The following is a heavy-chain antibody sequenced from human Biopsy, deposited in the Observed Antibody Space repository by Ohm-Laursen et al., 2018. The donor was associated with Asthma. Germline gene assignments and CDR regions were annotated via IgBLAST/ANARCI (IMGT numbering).Heavy chain of an antibody. D-gene: IGHD6-6*01. CDR3: ARKIAARGGMGV. V-gene: IGHV3-33*01. CDR1: GITFSTYG. J-gene: IGHJ6*02. CDR2: IWYDGRKK. Sequence: LRLSCTASGITFSTYGMHWVRQAPGKGLEWVSFIWYDGRKKTYADSVKGRFTISRDNSKNTLYLQMSSLRAEDTAVYYCARKIAARGGMGVWGQGTTVTVSS.